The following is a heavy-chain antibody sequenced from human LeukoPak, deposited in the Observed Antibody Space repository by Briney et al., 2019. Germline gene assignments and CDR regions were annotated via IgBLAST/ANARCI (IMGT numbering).Heavy chain of an antibody. V-gene: IGHV1-18*01. CDR1: GYTFTSYD. D-gene: IGHD1-26*01. CDR2: ISAYNGNT. J-gene: IGHJ4*02. Sequence: GASVKVSCKASGYTFTSYDINWVRQAPGQGLEWMGWISAYNGNTNYAQKLQGRVTMTTDTSTSTAYMELRSLRSDDTAVYYCARYRITGIVGATSPFDYWGQGTLVTVSS. CDR3: ARYRITGIVGATSPFDY.